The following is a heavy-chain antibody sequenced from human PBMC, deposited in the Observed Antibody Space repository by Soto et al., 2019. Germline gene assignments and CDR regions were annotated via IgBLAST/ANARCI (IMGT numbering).Heavy chain of an antibody. D-gene: IGHD3-22*01. CDR2: INPSGGST. CDR1: GYTFTSYY. Sequence: ASVKVSCKASGYTFTSYYMHWVLQAPGQGLEWMGIINPSGGSTSYAQKFQGRVTMTRDTSTSTVYMELSSLRSEDTVVYYCARDLSGHDSSYYYYGMDVWGQGTTVTVSS. V-gene: IGHV1-46*01. J-gene: IGHJ6*02. CDR3: ARDLSGHDSSYYYYGMDV.